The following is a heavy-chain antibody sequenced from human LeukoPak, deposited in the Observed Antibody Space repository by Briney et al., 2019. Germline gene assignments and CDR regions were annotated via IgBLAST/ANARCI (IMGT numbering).Heavy chain of an antibody. V-gene: IGHV3-23*01. Sequence: GGSLRLSCAASGFTFSSYAMKWVRQAPGKGLEWVSDISGTGRSTYYADSVKGRSTISRDNSKNTLNLQMNSLRAEDTAVYYCAREAPYYYGMDVWGQGTTVTVSS. CDR2: ISGTGRST. CDR1: GFTFSSYA. CDR3: AREAPYYYGMDV. J-gene: IGHJ6*02.